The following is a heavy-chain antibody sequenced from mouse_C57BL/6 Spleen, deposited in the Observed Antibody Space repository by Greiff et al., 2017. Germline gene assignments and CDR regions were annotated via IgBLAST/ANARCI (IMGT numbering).Heavy chain of an antibody. CDR1: GYTFTDYN. V-gene: IGHV1-18*01. Sequence: EVQLQQSGPELVKPGASVKIPCKASGYTFTDYNMDWVKQSHGKSLEWIGDINPNNGGTIYNQKFKGKATLTVDKSSSTAYMELRSLTSEDTAVYYCAREGIYYYGRGYFDVWGTGTTVTVSS. J-gene: IGHJ1*03. CDR3: AREGIYYYGRGYFDV. CDR2: INPNNGGT. D-gene: IGHD1-1*01.